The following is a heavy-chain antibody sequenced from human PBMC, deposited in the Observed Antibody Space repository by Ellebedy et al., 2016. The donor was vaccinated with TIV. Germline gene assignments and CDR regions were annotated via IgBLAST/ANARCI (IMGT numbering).Heavy chain of an antibody. CDR2: ISSSSNYI. CDR3: ARDLDYYYGMDV. CDR1: GFAFYSYT. J-gene: IGHJ6*02. Sequence: GESLKISCAASGFAFYSYTMNWVRQAPGKGLEWVSSISSSSNYIYYADSVKGRFTFSRDNAKNSLYLQMNSLRAEDTAVYYCARDLDYYYGMDVWGQGTTVTVSS. V-gene: IGHV3-21*01.